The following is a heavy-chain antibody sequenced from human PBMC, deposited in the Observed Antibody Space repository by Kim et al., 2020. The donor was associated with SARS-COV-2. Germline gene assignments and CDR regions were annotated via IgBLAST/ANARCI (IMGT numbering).Heavy chain of an antibody. CDR1: GFTFDDYA. V-gene: IGHV3-9*01. Sequence: GGSLRLSCAASGFTFDDYAMHWVRQAPGKGLEWVSGISWNSGSIGYADSVKGRFTISRDNAKNSLYLQMNSLRAEDTALYYCAKDGNNYYGSGSWVDYWGQGTLVTVSS. CDR3: AKDGNNYYGSGSWVDY. D-gene: IGHD3-10*01. CDR2: ISWNSGSI. J-gene: IGHJ4*02.